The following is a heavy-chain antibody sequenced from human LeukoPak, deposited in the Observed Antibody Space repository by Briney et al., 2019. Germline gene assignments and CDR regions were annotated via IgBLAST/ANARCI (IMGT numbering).Heavy chain of an antibody. CDR1: GFTFSSYG. Sequence: SGGSLRLSCAASGFTFSSYGMHWVRQAPGKGLEWVAVISYDGSNKYYADSVKGRFTISRDNSKNTLCLQMNSLRAEDTAVYYCARDSYGSDFWSGYYGYLYYYYGMDVWGQGTTVTVSS. V-gene: IGHV3-30*03. CDR3: ARDSYGSDFWSGYYGYLYYYYGMDV. CDR2: ISYDGSNK. D-gene: IGHD3-3*01. J-gene: IGHJ6*02.